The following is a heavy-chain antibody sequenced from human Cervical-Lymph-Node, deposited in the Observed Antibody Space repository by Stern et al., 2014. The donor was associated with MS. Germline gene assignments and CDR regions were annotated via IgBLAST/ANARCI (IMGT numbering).Heavy chain of an antibody. J-gene: IGHJ4*02. CDR1: GFSLSATGVG. CDR2: LDLNDDN. V-gene: IGHV2-5*01. D-gene: IGHD3-22*01. CDR3: AHGGYDSSGYSDFDY. Sequence: QITLKESGPTLMKTTQTLTLTCTFSGFSLSATGVGVAWIRQPPGKAPEWLGILDLNDDNRYSPTLKSRLTIAKDTAKNQVVLTMTNMDPVATATYYCAHGGYDSSGYSDFDYWGQGTLVTVSS.